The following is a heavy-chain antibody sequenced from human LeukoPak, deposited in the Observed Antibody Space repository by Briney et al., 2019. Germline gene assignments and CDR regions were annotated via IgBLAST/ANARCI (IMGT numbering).Heavy chain of an antibody. J-gene: IGHJ6*03. CDR1: GGTFSSYA. V-gene: IGHV1-69*05. CDR3: ARRTMVRGVPSSYMDV. D-gene: IGHD3-10*01. Sequence: SSVKVSCKASGGTFSSYAISWVRQAPGQGLEWMGGIIPIFGTANYAQKFQGRVTITTDESTSTAYMELSSLRSEDTAVYYCARRTMVRGVPSSYMDVWGKGTTVTVSS. CDR2: IIPIFGTA.